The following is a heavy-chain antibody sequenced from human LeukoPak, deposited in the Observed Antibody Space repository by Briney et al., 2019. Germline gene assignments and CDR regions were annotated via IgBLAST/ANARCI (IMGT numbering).Heavy chain of an antibody. CDR3: ARGGAALTGGFDY. CDR1: GGSISSSSYY. Sequence: SETLSLTCTVSGGSISSSSYYWGWIRQPPGKGLEWIGGIYYSGSTYYNPSLKSRVTISVDTSKNQFSLKLSSVTAADTAVYYCARGGAALTGGFDYWGQGTLVTVSS. V-gene: IGHV4-39*01. D-gene: IGHD6-6*01. J-gene: IGHJ4*02. CDR2: IYYSGST.